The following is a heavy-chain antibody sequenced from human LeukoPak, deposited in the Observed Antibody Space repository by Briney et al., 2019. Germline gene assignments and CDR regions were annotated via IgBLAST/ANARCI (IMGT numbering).Heavy chain of an antibody. CDR3: ARGGNRFGGFYFDY. Sequence: SETLSLTCTVSAGSLSSGGHYWSWIRQFPGKGLESIGFIYHSGSTRHNPSLNNRVATSIDTSKNQFALKLTSVTAADTAVYYCARGGNRFGGFYFDYWGQGTLVTVSS. D-gene: IGHD3-10*01. CDR2: IYHSGST. J-gene: IGHJ4*02. V-gene: IGHV4-31*03. CDR1: AGSLSSGGHY.